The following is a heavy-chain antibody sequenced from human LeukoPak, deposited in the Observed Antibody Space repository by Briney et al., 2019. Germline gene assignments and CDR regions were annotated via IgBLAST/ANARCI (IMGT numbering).Heavy chain of an antibody. V-gene: IGHV3-23*01. CDR3: ASKPYPTFDY. CDR2: ISGSGVST. J-gene: IGHJ4*02. Sequence: PGRSLRLSCAASGFTFSSYAMSWVRQAAGKGLEWVSAISGSGVSTYYADSVKGRFTISRDISKNTLYLQMNSLRAEDTAVYYCASKPYPTFDYWGQGTLVTVSS. CDR1: GFTFSSYA. D-gene: IGHD1-14*01.